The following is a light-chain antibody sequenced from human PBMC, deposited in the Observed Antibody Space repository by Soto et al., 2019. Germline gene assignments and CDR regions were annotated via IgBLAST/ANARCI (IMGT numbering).Light chain of an antibody. Sequence: EIVLTQSPGTLSLSPGERATLCCSASQSISSSYLAWYQQKPGQAPRLLIYGASSRATGIPDRFSGSGSGTDFTLTISSLEPEDFAVYYCQQRSNWPPTFGQGTKVDIK. CDR3: QQRSNWPPT. CDR2: GAS. CDR1: QSISSSY. V-gene: IGKV3D-20*02. J-gene: IGKJ1*01.